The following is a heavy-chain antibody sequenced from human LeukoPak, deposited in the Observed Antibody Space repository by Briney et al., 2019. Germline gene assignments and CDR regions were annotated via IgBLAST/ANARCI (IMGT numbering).Heavy chain of an antibody. CDR1: GFTFSRYV. CDR2: ISYDGSGI. J-gene: IGHJ4*02. CDR3: ARDLGGITVAGAFDY. V-gene: IGHV3-30-3*01. Sequence: QPGRSLRLSCAASGFTFSRYVMHWVRQAPGKGLEWVAVISYDGSGIYYADSVKGRFTISRDNSKNTVYLQMNSLRAEDTAVYYCARDLGGITVAGAFDYWGQGTLVTVSS. D-gene: IGHD6-19*01.